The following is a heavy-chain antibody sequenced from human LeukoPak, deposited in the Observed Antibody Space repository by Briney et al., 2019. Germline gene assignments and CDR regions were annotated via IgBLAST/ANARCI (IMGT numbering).Heavy chain of an antibody. CDR2: ISSNGGST. D-gene: IGHD3-16*01. CDR3: ARETRRGDAFDI. Sequence: PGGSLRLSCAASGFTFSNSAMHWVRQAPGKRLEYVSAISSNGGSTYYANSVKGRFTISRDKSKNTVYLKMGSLRAEDMAVYYCARETRRGDAFDIWGEGTTVTVSS. J-gene: IGHJ3*02. CDR1: GFTFSNSA. V-gene: IGHV3-64*01.